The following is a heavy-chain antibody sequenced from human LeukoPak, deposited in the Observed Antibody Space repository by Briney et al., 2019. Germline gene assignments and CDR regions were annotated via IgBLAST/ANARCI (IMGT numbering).Heavy chain of an antibody. D-gene: IGHD4-11*01. V-gene: IGHV3-48*03. J-gene: IGHJ6*03. CDR3: ARVELQFRYYYYYYYMDV. CDR2: ISSSGSTI. Sequence: GGSLRLSCAASGFTFSSYEMNWVRQAPGKGLEWVSYISSSGSTIYYADSVKGRFTISRDNAKNSLYLQMNSLRAEDTAVYYCARVELQFRYYYYYYYMDVWGKGTTVTVSS. CDR1: GFTFSSYE.